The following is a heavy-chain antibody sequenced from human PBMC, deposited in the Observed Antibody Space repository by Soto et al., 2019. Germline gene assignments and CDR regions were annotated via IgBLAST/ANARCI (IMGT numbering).Heavy chain of an antibody. CDR1: GYTFTSYG. J-gene: IGHJ3*01. CDR2: ISAYNGNT. CDR3: AIDYFSSTSCYAHVFDF. Sequence: ASVKVSCKASGYTFTSYGISWVRQAPGQGLEWMGWISAYNGNTNYAQKLQGRVTMTTDTSTSTAYMELRSLRSDDTAVYYCAIDYFSSTSCYAHVFDFWGQGAMVTVSS. V-gene: IGHV1-18*01. D-gene: IGHD2-2*01.